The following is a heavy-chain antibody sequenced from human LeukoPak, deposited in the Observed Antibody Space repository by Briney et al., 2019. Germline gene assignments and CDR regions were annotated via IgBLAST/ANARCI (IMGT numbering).Heavy chain of an antibody. CDR3: ARDSANWFDP. CDR1: GFTFSSYE. D-gene: IGHD3-10*01. CDR2: ISSSGSTI. V-gene: IGHV3-48*03. J-gene: IGHJ5*02. Sequence: GGSLRLSXAASGFTFSSYEMNWVRQAPGKGLEWVSYISSSGSTIYYADSVKGRFTISRDNAKNSLYLQMNSLRAEDTAVYYCARDSANWFDPWGQGTLVTVSS.